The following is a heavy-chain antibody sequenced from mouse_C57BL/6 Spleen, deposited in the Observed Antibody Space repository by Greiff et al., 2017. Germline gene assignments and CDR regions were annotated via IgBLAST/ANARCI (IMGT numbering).Heavy chain of an antibody. CDR2: IDPSDSYT. Sequence: QVQLKQPGAELVMPGASVKLSCKASGYTFTSYWMHWVKQRPGQGLEWIGEIDPSDSYTNYNQKFKGKSTLTVDKSSSTAYMQLSSLTTEDSAVYYCARGNLLLLYFDYWGQGTTLTVSS. CDR1: GYTFTSYW. CDR3: ARGNLLLLYFDY. J-gene: IGHJ2*01. D-gene: IGHD1-1*01. V-gene: IGHV1-69*01.